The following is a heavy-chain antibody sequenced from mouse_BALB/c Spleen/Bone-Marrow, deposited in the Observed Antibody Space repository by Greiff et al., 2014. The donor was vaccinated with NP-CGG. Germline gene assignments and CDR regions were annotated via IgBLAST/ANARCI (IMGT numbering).Heavy chain of an antibody. CDR3: AREGYGNFAY. V-gene: IGHV1-4*01. CDR1: GYTFTSYT. D-gene: IGHD2-10*02. J-gene: IGHJ3*01. Sequence: QVQLKQSGAELARPGASGKMSCKASGYTFTSYTMHWVKQRPGQGLEWIGNINPSSGYTNYNQKFKDKATLTADKSSSTAYMQLSSPTSEDSAVYCCAREGYGNFAYWGQGTLVTVS. CDR2: INPSSGYT.